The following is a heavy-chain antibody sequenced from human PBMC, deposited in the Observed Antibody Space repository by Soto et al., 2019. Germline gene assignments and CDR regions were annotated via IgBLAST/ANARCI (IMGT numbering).Heavy chain of an antibody. Sequence: QVQLVQSGAEVKKPGASVKVSCKASGYTFTSYGISWVRQAPGQGLAWMGWVSAYNGNTNYAQKLQGRVTMTTDTSKSTAYMELRRLRADDTAVYYCARGPKTVVVPAANYYYYMDVWGKGTTVTVSS. J-gene: IGHJ6*03. CDR3: ARGPKTVVVPAANYYYYMDV. CDR2: VSAYNGNT. CDR1: GYTFTSYG. D-gene: IGHD2-2*01. V-gene: IGHV1-18*01.